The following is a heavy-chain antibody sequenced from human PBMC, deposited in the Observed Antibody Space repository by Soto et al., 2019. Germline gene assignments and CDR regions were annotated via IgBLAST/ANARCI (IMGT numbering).Heavy chain of an antibody. CDR1: GFTFSSYS. CDR3: ARDPIYDFWSGYYYSSYGMDV. J-gene: IGHJ6*02. CDR2: ISSSSSTI. Sequence: GGSLRLSCAASGFTFSSYSMNWARQAPGKGLEWVSYISSSSSTIYYADSVKGRFTISRDNAKNSLYLQMNSLRDEDTAVYYCARDPIYDFWSGYYYSSYGMDVWGQGTTVTVSS. V-gene: IGHV3-48*02. D-gene: IGHD3-3*01.